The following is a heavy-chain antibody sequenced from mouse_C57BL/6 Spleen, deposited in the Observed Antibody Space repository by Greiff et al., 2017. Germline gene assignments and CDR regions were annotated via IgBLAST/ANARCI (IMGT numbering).Heavy chain of an antibody. D-gene: IGHD2-3*01. CDR3: ARVSYDGYYVWYFDY. V-gene: IGHV3-6*01. J-gene: IGHJ2*01. CDR1: GYSITSGYY. CDR2: ISYDGSN. Sequence: EVQLVESGPGLVKPSQSLSLTCSVTGYSITSGYYWNWIRQFPGNKLEWMGYISYDGSNNYNPYLKNRISITRDTSKTQFFLKLNSVTTEDTATYYCARVSYDGYYVWYFDYWGQGTTLTVSS.